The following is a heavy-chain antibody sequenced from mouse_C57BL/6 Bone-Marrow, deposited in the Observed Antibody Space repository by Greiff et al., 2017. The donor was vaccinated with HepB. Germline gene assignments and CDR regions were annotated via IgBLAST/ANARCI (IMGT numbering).Heavy chain of an antibody. D-gene: IGHD2-2*01. CDR2: ISDGGSYT. CDR3: ARSSTMVTTGFAY. V-gene: IGHV5-4*03. J-gene: IGHJ3*01. Sequence: EVNLVESGGGLVKPGGSLKLSCAASGFTFSSYAMSWVRQTPEKRLEWVATISDGGSYTYYPDNVKGRFTISRDNAKNNLYLQMSHLKSEDTAMYYCARSSTMVTTGFAYWGQGTLVTVSA. CDR1: GFTFSSYA.